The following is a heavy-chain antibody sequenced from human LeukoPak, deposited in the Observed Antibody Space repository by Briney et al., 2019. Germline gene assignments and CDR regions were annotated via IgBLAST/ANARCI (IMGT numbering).Heavy chain of an antibody. J-gene: IGHJ5*02. CDR1: GYTFTCYG. CDR2: ISAYNGNT. D-gene: IGHD3-3*01. V-gene: IGHV1-18*01. Sequence: ASVKVSCKASGYTFTCYGISWVRQAPGQGLEWMGWISAYNGNTNYAQKLQGRVTMTTDTSTSTAYMELRSLRSDDTAVYYCARVVLFLEGNWFDPWGQGTLVTVSS. CDR3: ARVVLFLEGNWFDP.